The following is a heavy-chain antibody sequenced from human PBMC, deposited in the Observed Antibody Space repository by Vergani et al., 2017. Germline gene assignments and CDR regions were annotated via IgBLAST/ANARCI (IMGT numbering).Heavy chain of an antibody. Sequence: QVQLVQSGAEVKKPGASVKVSCKASGGTFNSYTITWVRQAPGQGLEWMGRIIPILGLANYAQKFQGRVTITADKSTRTVDMELRSLRLEDTAGYYCAGGTCGVVFGPQFDYWGQGTLVTVSS. V-gene: IGHV1-69*02. J-gene: IGHJ4*02. CDR2: IIPILGLA. CDR3: AGGTCGVVFGPQFDY. CDR1: GGTFNSYT. D-gene: IGHD3-3*01.